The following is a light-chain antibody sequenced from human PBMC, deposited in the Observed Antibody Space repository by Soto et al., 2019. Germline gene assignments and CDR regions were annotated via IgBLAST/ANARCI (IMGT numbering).Light chain of an antibody. CDR1: SSDVGSYNL. CDR3: CSYAGSSTYV. V-gene: IGLV2-23*01. CDR2: EGS. J-gene: IGLJ1*01. Sequence: QSALTPPASVSGSPGQSITISCTGTSSDVGSYNLVSWYQQHPVKAPKLMIYEGSKRPSGVSNRFSGSKSGNTASLTISGLQAEDEADYYCCSYAGSSTYVFGTGTKVTVL.